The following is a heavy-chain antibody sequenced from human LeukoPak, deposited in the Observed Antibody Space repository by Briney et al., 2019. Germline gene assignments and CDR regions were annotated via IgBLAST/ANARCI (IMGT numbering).Heavy chain of an antibody. J-gene: IGHJ4*02. D-gene: IGHD3-3*01. CDR1: GFTFSSYA. Sequence: PGGSLRLSCAASGFTFSSYAMSWVRQAPGRGLEWVSAISGSGGSTYYADSVKGRFTISRDNSKNTLYLQMNSLRAEDTAVYYCAKSYDFWSAIFDYWGQGTLVTVSS. V-gene: IGHV3-23*01. CDR3: AKSYDFWSAIFDY. CDR2: ISGSGGST.